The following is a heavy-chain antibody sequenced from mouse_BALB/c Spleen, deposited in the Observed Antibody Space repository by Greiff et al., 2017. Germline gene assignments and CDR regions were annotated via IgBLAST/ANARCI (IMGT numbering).Heavy chain of an antibody. D-gene: IGHD2-10*02. CDR2: IYPGDGDT. Sequence: QVQLKESGPELVKPGASVKISCKASGYAFSSSWMNWVKQRPGQGLEWIGRIYPGDGDTNYNGKFKGKATLTADKSSSTAYMQLSSLTSVDSAVYFCARQEYGNPRRAMDYWGQGTSVTVSS. J-gene: IGHJ4*01. V-gene: IGHV1-82*01. CDR1: GYAFSSSW. CDR3: ARQEYGNPRRAMDY.